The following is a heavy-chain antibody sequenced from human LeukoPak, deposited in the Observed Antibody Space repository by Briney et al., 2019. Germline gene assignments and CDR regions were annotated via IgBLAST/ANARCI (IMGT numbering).Heavy chain of an antibody. CDR2: ISFDGSAK. V-gene: IGHV3-30*18. Sequence: GGSXXLSCAASGFTFSNXGMHWVXQXPGXGLEWVSVISFDGSAKYYADSVKGRFTISRDNSKNTLYLQMTSLRAEDTAVYYCAKDRVTAAGYYFDYWGQGTLVTVSS. D-gene: IGHD6-13*01. CDR3: AKDRVTAAGYYFDY. J-gene: IGHJ4*02. CDR1: GFTFSNXG.